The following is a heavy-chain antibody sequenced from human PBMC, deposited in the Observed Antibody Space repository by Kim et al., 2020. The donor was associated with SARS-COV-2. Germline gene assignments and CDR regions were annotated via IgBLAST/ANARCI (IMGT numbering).Heavy chain of an antibody. V-gene: IGHV7-4-1*02. CDR2: INTNTGNP. J-gene: IGHJ3*02. CDR1: GYTFTSYA. D-gene: IGHD6-19*01. Sequence: ASVKVSCKASGYTFTSYAMNWVRQAPGQGLEWMGWINTNTGNPTYAQGFTGRFVFSLDTSVSTAYLQISSLKAEDTAVYYCAREEIAVRENYDAFDIWGQGTMVTVSS. CDR3: AREEIAVRENYDAFDI.